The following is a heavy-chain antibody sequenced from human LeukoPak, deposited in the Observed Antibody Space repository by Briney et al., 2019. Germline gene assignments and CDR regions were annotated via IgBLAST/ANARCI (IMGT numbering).Heavy chain of an antibody. CDR2: ISACNGQT. J-gene: IGHJ4*02. V-gene: IGHV1-18*01. D-gene: IGHD6-13*01. Sequence: ASVKVSCKASGYTFTNYGISWVRQAPGQGREWVGWISACNGQTIYTPSLQGRVTMTTDTSTNTAYMELTGLTSGDTAVYYCVRDIALIGAAGYYFDHWGQGTQVTVSS. CDR3: VRDIALIGAAGYYFDH. CDR1: GYTFTNYG.